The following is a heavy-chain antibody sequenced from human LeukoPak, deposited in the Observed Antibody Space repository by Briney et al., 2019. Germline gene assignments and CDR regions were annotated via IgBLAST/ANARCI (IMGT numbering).Heavy chain of an antibody. V-gene: IGHV4-39*07. CDR1: GGSISSSSYY. Sequence: PSETLSLTCTVSGGSISSSSYYWGWIRQPPGEGLEWIGSIYYSGSTYYNPSLKSRATISVDTSKNHLSLSLNSVTAADTAVYYCAASLWFGIYPDYWGQGSLVTVSS. CDR3: AASLWFGIYPDY. CDR2: IYYSGST. J-gene: IGHJ4*02. D-gene: IGHD3-10*01.